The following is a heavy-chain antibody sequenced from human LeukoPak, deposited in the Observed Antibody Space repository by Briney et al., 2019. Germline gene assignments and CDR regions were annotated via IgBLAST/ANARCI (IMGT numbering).Heavy chain of an antibody. CDR3: ARGGYSGYSV. Sequence: SETLSLTCAVYGGSFSGCYWSWIRQPPGKGLEWIGEINHSGSTNYDPSLKSRVTISVDTSKNQFSLKLSSVTAADTAVYYCARGGYSGYSVWGQGTLVTVSS. V-gene: IGHV4-34*01. CDR1: GGSFSGCY. D-gene: IGHD5-12*01. J-gene: IGHJ4*02. CDR2: INHSGST.